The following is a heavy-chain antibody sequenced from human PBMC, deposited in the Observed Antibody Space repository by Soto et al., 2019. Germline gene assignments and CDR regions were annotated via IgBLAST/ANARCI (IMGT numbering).Heavy chain of an antibody. J-gene: IGHJ6*02. V-gene: IGHV1-69*12. CDR3: ATHPMATITYYYCMDV. Sequence: QVQLVQSGAEVKKPGSSVKVSCKASGGTFSSYAISWVRQAPGQGLEWMGGIIPIFGTANYAQKFQGRVTIIADESTSTAYMELSSRRSEDTAVYYCATHPMATITYYYCMDVWGQGTTVTVSS. D-gene: IGHD5-12*01. CDR1: GGTFSSYA. CDR2: IIPIFGTA.